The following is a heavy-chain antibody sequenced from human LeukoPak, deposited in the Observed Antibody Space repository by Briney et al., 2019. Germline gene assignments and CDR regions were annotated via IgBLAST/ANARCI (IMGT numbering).Heavy chain of an antibody. D-gene: IGHD3-10*01. Sequence: SETLSLTCAVYGGSFSGYYWSWIRQPPGKGLEWIGEINHSGSTNYNLSLKSRVTISVDTSKNQFSLKLSSVTAADTAVYYCARGRRVTMVRGGWFDPWGQGTLVTVSS. J-gene: IGHJ5*02. V-gene: IGHV4-34*01. CDR2: INHSGST. CDR1: GGSFSGYY. CDR3: ARGRRVTMVRGGWFDP.